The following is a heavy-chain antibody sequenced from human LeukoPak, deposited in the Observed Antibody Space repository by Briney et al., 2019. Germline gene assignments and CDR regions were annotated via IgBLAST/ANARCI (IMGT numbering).Heavy chain of an antibody. CDR1: GFTLGGSS. CDR3: SRDSYGHDPRNSFDY. V-gene: IGHV3-49*03. D-gene: IGHD3-16*01. J-gene: IGHJ4*02. CDR2: IGGKGYGGTT. Sequence: GGSLRLSCIASGFTLGGSSMSWFRQAPGKGLEWVGFIGGKGYGGTTEYAAPVKGRFTISRDDSKSIVYLQMNSLKTEDTAVYFCSRDSYGHDPRNSFDYWGQGTLVTVSS.